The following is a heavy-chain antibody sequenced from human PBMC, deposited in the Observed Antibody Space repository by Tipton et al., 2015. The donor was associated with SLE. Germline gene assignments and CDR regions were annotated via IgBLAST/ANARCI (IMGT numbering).Heavy chain of an antibody. V-gene: IGHV4-31*03. J-gene: IGHJ4*02. CDR1: GGSISSGGYY. D-gene: IGHD6-19*01. CDR2: IYKRGST. Sequence: TLSLTCTVSGGSISSGGYYWSWIRQHPGKGLEWIGYIYKRGSTYYNPSLKSRVTISVDTSKNQFSLKLSSVTAADTAVYYCARDGRHMAGAVAGDFDYWGQGTLVTVSS. CDR3: ARDGRHMAGAVAGDFDY.